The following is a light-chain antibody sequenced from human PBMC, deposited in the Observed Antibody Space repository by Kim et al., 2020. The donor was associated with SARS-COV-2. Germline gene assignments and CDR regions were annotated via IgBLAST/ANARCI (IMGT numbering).Light chain of an antibody. J-gene: IGLJ3*02. CDR3: QTWGTGIRV. Sequence: SVKLTCLLTSGHNNNAFAWHQQHPEKGPRYLMKVNSDGSHSKGDGIPDRFSGSSSGAERYLTISSLQSEDEADYYGQTWGTGIRVFGGGTQLTVL. CDR1: SGHNNNA. V-gene: IGLV4-69*01. CDR2: VNSDGSH.